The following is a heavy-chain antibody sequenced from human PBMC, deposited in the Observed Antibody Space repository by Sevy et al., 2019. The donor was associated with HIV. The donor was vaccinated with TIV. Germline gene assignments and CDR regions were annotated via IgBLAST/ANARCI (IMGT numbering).Heavy chain of an antibody. J-gene: IGHJ5*02. CDR1: GDSMNTYY. V-gene: IGHV4-59*01. CDR2: ILYSGST. D-gene: IGHD2-8*02. CDR3: ARLVLGDNWFDP. Sequence: SETLSLTCTVTGDSMNTYYWAWIRQPPGKSLEWVGYILYSGSTEYSPSLKSRVTMALDKSKNEVSLRLSSVTAADTAGDYCARLVLGDNWFDPWGQGRLVTVSS.